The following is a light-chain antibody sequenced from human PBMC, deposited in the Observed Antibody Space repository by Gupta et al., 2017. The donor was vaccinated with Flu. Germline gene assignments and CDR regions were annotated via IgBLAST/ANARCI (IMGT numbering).Light chain of an antibody. Sequence: SYELTQPPSVSVSPGRTARITCSGDALPKQYAYWYQQKPGQAPVLVIYKDSERPSGIPERFSGSSSGTTVTLTISGVQAEDEADYYCQSADSSGTIGVFGGGTKLTVL. V-gene: IGLV3-25*02. CDR3: QSADSSGTIGV. J-gene: IGLJ3*02. CDR2: KDS. CDR1: ALPKQY.